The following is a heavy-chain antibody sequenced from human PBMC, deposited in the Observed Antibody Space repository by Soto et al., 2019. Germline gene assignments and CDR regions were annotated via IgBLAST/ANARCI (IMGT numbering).Heavy chain of an antibody. CDR2: ISYDGSNK. V-gene: IGHV3-30-3*01. CDR1: GFTFSSYA. CDR3: ARVGIFGHIAVAGTADY. D-gene: IGHD6-19*01. Sequence: GGSLRLSCAASGFTFSSYAMHWVRQAPGKGLEWVAVISYDGSNKYYADSVKGRFTISRDNSKNTLYLQMNSLRAEDTAVYYCARVGIFGHIAVAGTADYWGQGTLVTVSS. J-gene: IGHJ4*02.